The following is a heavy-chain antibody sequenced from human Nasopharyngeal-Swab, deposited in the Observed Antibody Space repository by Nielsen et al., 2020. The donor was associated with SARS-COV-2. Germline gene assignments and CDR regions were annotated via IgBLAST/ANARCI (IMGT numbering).Heavy chain of an antibody. CDR1: GYTFTSYA. CDR3: AREGGGTMIVGGAFDI. Sequence: ASVKVSCKASGYTFTSYAMHWVRQAPGQRLEWMGWINAGNGNTKYSQKFQGRVTITRDTSASTAYMELSSLRSEDTAVYYCAREGGGTMIVGGAFDIWGQGTMVTVSS. CDR2: INAGNGNT. V-gene: IGHV1-3*01. D-gene: IGHD3-22*01. J-gene: IGHJ3*02.